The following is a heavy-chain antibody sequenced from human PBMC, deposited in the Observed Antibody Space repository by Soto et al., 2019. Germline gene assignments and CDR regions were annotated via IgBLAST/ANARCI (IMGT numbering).Heavy chain of an antibody. CDR1: GYSISSSNW. J-gene: IGHJ4*02. CDR2: IYHSGDT. D-gene: IGHD6-19*01. V-gene: IGHV4-28*03. CDR3: ARAGVLGAVAVDY. Sequence: PSETLSLTCAVSGYSISSSNWWGWIRQPPGKGLEWIGEIYHSGDTNYNPSLKSRVILSVDKSKNQFFLKVSSVTAADTAVYYWARAGVLGAVAVDYWGRETLVTVSS.